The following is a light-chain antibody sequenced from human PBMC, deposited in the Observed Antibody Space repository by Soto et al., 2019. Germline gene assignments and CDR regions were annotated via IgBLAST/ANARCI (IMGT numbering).Light chain of an antibody. V-gene: IGKV3-20*01. CDR2: GAS. Sequence: EIVLTQSPATLSLSPVEIATLSFRASQSVKTFLVWYQQRPGQAPRLLIYGASSRATGIPDRFSGSGSGTDFTLTITRLEPEDFAVYYCQHYGTSPQTFGQGTKVDIK. J-gene: IGKJ1*01. CDR1: QSVKTF. CDR3: QHYGTSPQT.